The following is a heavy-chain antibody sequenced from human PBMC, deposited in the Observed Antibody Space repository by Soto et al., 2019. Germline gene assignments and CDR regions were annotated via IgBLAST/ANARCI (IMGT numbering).Heavy chain of an antibody. CDR1: GGTFSSYA. CDR2: IIPHNGTT. CDR3: ARELVGATNFDY. V-gene: IGHV1-69*13. J-gene: IGHJ4*02. D-gene: IGHD1-26*01. Sequence: SVKVSCKASGGTFSSYAISWVRQAPGQGIEWMGWIIPHNGTTNYAEDFQGRVTLTADGSTSTAYMELRNLRSDDTAVYYCARELVGATNFDYWGQGTLVTVS.